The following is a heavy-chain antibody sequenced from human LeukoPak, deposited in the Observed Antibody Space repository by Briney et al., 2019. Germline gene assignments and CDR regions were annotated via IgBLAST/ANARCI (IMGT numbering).Heavy chain of an antibody. J-gene: IGHJ4*02. Sequence: GGALRLSCAASGFTVRDNYMSWARQAPGKGLEWVLVIYSGGTILYEDSVKGRFTISRDSSQNTLYLHMTSLRAEATAVYYCARDAPRHQQWLVIWGQGTQVTVSS. V-gene: IGHV3-66*01. CDR1: GFTVRDNY. CDR3: ARDAPRHQQWLVI. D-gene: IGHD6-19*01. CDR2: IYSGGTI.